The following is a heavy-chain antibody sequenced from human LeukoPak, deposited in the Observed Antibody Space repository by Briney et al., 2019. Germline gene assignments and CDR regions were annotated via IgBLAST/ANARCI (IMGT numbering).Heavy chain of an antibody. V-gene: IGHV1-46*01. CDR1: GYTFTSYY. D-gene: IGHD2-21*02. Sequence: ASVKVSCKASGYTFTSYYMHWVRQAPGQGLEWMGIINPSGGSTSYAQKFQGRVTMTRDMSTSTVYMELSSLRSEDTPVYYCARAAGRQANCGGDCYSIFYWGQGTLVTVSS. J-gene: IGHJ4*02. CDR3: ARAAGRQANCGGDCYSIFY. CDR2: INPSGGST.